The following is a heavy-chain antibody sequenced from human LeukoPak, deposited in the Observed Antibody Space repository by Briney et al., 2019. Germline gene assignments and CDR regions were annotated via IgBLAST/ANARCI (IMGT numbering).Heavy chain of an antibody. D-gene: IGHD2-15*01. CDR3: ARDPIVVVVAASSYYFDY. CDR1: GFTFSSNS. J-gene: IGHJ4*02. CDR2: ISSSSSYI. V-gene: IGHV3-21*01. Sequence: GGSLRLSCAASGFTFSSNSMNWVRQAPGKGLEWVSSISSSSSYIYYADSVKGRFTISRDNAKNSLYLQMNSLRAEDTAVYYCARDPIVVVVAASSYYFDYWGQGTLVTVSS.